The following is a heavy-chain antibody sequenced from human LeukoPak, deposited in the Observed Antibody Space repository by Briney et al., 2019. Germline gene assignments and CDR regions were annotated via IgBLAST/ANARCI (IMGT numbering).Heavy chain of an antibody. D-gene: IGHD5-12*01. Sequence: PSETLSLTCTVSGGSISSYYWSWIRQPPGKGLEWIGYIYYSGSTNYNPSLKSRVTISVDTSKNQFSLKLSSVTAADTAVYYCARLYSGYDYPRYNWFDPWGQGTLVTVSS. V-gene: IGHV4-59*08. CDR2: IYYSGST. CDR3: ARLYSGYDYPRYNWFDP. CDR1: GGSISSYY. J-gene: IGHJ5*02.